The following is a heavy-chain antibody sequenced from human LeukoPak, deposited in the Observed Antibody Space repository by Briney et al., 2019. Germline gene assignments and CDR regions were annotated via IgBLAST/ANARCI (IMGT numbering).Heavy chain of an antibody. CDR1: GGSISSSSYY. D-gene: IGHD3-16*02. CDR2: IYYSGST. Sequence: SETLSLTCTVSGGSISSSSYYWGWIRQPPGKGLEWIGSIYYSGSTYYNPSLKSRVTITVDTSKKQFSLKMSSVTAADTAVYYCARSEPLGVHESLSWGQGTLVTVSS. V-gene: IGHV4-39*01. CDR3: ARSEPLGVHESLS. J-gene: IGHJ4*02.